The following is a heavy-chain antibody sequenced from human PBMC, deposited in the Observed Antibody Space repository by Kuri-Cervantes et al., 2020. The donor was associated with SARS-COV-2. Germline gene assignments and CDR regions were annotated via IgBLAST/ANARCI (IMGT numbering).Heavy chain of an antibody. CDR2: INFNGRDT. Sequence: GGSLRLSCAASGFSFSNYAMTWVRQAPGKGLEWVSVINFNGRDTFYADSVKGRFTISRDNAKNTLFLQMNSLRAEDTSVYYCARGQYSSGWSYDQYFDYWGQGTLVTVSS. CDR3: ARGQYSSGWSYDQYFDY. CDR1: GFSFSNYA. V-gene: IGHV3-23*05. D-gene: IGHD6-19*01. J-gene: IGHJ4*02.